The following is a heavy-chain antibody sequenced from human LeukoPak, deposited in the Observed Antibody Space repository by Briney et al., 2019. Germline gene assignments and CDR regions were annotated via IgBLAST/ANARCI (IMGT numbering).Heavy chain of an antibody. J-gene: IGHJ3*02. CDR1: GYTFTGYY. D-gene: IGHD3-22*01. V-gene: IGHV1-2*02. Sequence: EASVKVSCKASGYTFTGYYMHWVRQAPGQGLEWMGWINPNSGGTNYAQKFQGRVTMTRDTSISTAYMELSRLRSDDTAVYYCAAMIVVVKKHDAFDIWGQGTMVTVSS. CDR2: INPNSGGT. CDR3: AAMIVVVKKHDAFDI.